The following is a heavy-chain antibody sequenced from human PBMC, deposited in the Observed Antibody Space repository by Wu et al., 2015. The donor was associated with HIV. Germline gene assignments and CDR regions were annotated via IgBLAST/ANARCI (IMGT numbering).Heavy chain of an antibody. J-gene: IGHJ5*02. D-gene: IGHD5-12*01. CDR2: INPGGIST. V-gene: IGHV1-46*01. CDR1: GYTFSSHY. CDR3: ARGREYKEYDMGNWLDP. Sequence: QVQLVQSDTEVKKPGASVKISCKASGYTFSSHYIHWLRQAPGQGLEWVGIINPGGISTNFTQKFQGRLTMNRDTSTSTVYMELYSLTSEDTAVYYCARGREYKEYDMGNWLDPWGQGTLVTVSS.